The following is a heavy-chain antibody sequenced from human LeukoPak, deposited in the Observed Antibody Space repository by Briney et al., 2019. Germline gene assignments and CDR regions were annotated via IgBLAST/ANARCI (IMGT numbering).Heavy chain of an antibody. CDR1: GFMFSSNW. D-gene: IGHD6-13*01. J-gene: IGHJ4*02. Sequence: GGSLRLSCAASGFMFSSNWMSWVRLAPGKGLEWVSAISGSGDSTYYGDSVKGRFTISRDNSKNTLYLQMNSLRAEDTAVYYCAKTRPLDSSSWSHGDYWGQGTLVTVSS. V-gene: IGHV3-23*01. CDR3: AKTRPLDSSSWSHGDY. CDR2: ISGSGDST.